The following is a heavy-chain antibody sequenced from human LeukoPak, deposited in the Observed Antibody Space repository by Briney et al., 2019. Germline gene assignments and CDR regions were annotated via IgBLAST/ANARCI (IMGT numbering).Heavy chain of an antibody. CDR2: IRYDGSNK. Sequence: GGSLRLSCAASGFTFSSYGMHWDRQAPGKGLEWVAFIRYDGSNKYYADSVKGRFTISRDNSKNTLYLQMNSLRAEDTAVYYCAKGTYYGDYALDYWGQGTLVTVSS. J-gene: IGHJ4*02. V-gene: IGHV3-30*02. D-gene: IGHD4-17*01. CDR3: AKGTYYGDYALDY. CDR1: GFTFSSYG.